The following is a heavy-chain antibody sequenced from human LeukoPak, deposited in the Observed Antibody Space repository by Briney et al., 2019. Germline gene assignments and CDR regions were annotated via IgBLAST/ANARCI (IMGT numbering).Heavy chain of an antibody. D-gene: IGHD3-10*01. CDR1: GVSISSYY. Sequence: PSETLSLTCTVSGVSISSYYWSWLRQPPGKGLEWIGYIYYSGSTNYNPSLKSRVTISVDTSKNQFSLKLSSVTAADTAVYYCARASQYGSGSHLDYWGQGTLVTVSS. V-gene: IGHV4-59*01. CDR3: ARASQYGSGSHLDY. J-gene: IGHJ4*02. CDR2: IYYSGST.